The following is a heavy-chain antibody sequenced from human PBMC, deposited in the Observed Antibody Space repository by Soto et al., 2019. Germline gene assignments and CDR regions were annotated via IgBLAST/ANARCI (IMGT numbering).Heavy chain of an antibody. D-gene: IGHD6-13*01. CDR2: IKQDGSEK. CDR1: GFTFSSYW. CDR3: ARVRSGYSSSGYPNPHLFDP. Sequence: EVQLVESGGGLVQPGGSLRLSCAASGFTFSSYWMSWVRQAPGKGLEWVANIKQDGSEKYYVDSVKGRFTISRDNSKISMYLQMNSLSAEDTDVYYCARVRSGYSSSGYPNPHLFDPWGQGTLFPVSS. V-gene: IGHV3-7*03. J-gene: IGHJ5*02.